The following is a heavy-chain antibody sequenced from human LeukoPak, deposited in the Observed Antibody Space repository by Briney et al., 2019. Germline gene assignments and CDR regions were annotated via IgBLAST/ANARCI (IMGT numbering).Heavy chain of an antibody. D-gene: IGHD5-12*01. J-gene: IGHJ4*02. CDR1: GYTFTGYD. V-gene: IGHV1-2*02. CDR2: INPNSGGT. CDR3: ARDAPSYEYINY. Sequence: GASVKVSCQASGYTFTGYDMHWVRQAPGQGLEWMGWINPNSGGTNYAQKFQGRVTMTRDTSISTAYMELDRLKSDDTAVYYCARDAPSYEYINYWGQGTMVSVSS.